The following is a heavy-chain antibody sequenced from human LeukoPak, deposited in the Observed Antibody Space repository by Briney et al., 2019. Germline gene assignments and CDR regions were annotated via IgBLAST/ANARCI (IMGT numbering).Heavy chain of an antibody. CDR1: GFSFDTYA. J-gene: IGHJ4*02. CDR2: IWHDGSHK. Sequence: GGSLRLSCTASGFSFDTYAMHWVRQAPGQGLEWVALIWHDGSHKFYSNSVRGQFTISRDNSKNTVYLQMNNLRPDDTAVYYCAREIFGPGSYPDFWGQGTLVTVSS. D-gene: IGHD3-10*01. CDR3: AREIFGPGSYPDF. V-gene: IGHV3-33*01.